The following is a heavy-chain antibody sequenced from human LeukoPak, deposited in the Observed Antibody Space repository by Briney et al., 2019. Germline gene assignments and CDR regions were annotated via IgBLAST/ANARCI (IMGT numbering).Heavy chain of an antibody. D-gene: IGHD6-19*01. CDR1: GFTFSGYW. J-gene: IGHJ4*02. Sequence: PGGSLRLSCAASGFTFSGYWMSWLRQAPGKGLEWVANIKQDGTEIYYVDSVKGRSIISRDNAKNSLYLQMNSLRAEDTAVYYCARDGSGWSVYWGQGTLVTVSS. CDR3: ARDGSGWSVY. V-gene: IGHV3-7*01. CDR2: IKQDGTEI.